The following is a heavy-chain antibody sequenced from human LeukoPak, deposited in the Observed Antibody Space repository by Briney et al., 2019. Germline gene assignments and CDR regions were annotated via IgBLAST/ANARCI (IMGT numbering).Heavy chain of an antibody. CDR2: IYHSGST. CDR3: ARGLGISSTNFINWFDS. D-gene: IGHD2-2*01. J-gene: IGHJ5*01. Sequence: SETLSLTCTVSGGSISSSNWWSWVRQPPGKGLEWIGSIYHSGSTNYSPSLKSRVTISVDTSKNQFSLKLSSVTAADTAVYYCARGLGISSTNFINWFDSWGQGTVVTVSS. CDR1: GGSISSSNW. V-gene: IGHV4-4*02.